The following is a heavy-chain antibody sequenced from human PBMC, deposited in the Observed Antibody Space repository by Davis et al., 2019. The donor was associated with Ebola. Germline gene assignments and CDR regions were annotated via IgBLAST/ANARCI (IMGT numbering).Heavy chain of an antibody. CDR2: IRSKANSYAT. D-gene: IGHD6-19*01. V-gene: IGHV3-73*01. CDR3: EVAVAGTGYMDV. CDR1: GFTFIGSP. Sequence: GGSLSLSFPASGFTFIGSPMHWVRQPSGKGLEWVGRIRSKANSYATAYAASVKGRFTISRDDSKNTAYLQMNSLKTEDTAVYYCEVAVAGTGYMDVWGQGTTVTVSS. J-gene: IGHJ6*02.